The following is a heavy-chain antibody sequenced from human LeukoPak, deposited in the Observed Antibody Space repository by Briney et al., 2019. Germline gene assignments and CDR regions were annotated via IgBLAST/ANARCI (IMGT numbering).Heavy chain of an antibody. CDR1: GGSISNYY. Sequence: SETLSLTCTVSGGSISNYYWSWIRQPPGKGLEWIAYIDYRGSTTYNPSLKSRVTISVDTSRNQFSLKLSSVTAADTAVYYCARSRSGYSYDHAAFDIWGQGTMVTASS. D-gene: IGHD5-18*01. J-gene: IGHJ3*02. CDR2: IDYRGST. V-gene: IGHV4-59*01. CDR3: ARSRSGYSYDHAAFDI.